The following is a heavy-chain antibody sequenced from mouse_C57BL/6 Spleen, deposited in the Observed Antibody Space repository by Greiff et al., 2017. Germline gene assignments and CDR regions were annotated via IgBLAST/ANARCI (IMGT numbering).Heavy chain of an antibody. CDR2: IRNKANGYTT. J-gene: IGHJ4*01. CDR1: GFTFTDYY. Sequence: EVKVEESGGGLVQPGGSLSLSCAASGFTFTDYYMSWVRQPPGKALEWLGFIRNKANGYTTEYSASVKGRFTISRDNSQSILYLQMNALRAEDSATYYCASSYYYGSSSYAMDYWGQGTSVTVSS. D-gene: IGHD1-1*01. CDR3: ASSYYYGSSSYAMDY. V-gene: IGHV7-3*01.